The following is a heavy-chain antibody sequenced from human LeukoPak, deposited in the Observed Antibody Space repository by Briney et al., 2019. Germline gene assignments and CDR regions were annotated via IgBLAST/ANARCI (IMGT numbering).Heavy chain of an antibody. V-gene: IGHV3-23*01. CDR3: AKGSSGYFADL. D-gene: IGHD3-22*01. CDR2: ISNDGGGT. Sequence: GGSLRLSCAASGFTFSSYAMSWVRQAPGKGLEWVSAISNDGGGTQYADFVEGRFTISRDNSKNTLFLQMSSPRAEDTALYYCAKGSSGYFADLWGQGTLVTVSS. J-gene: IGHJ5*02. CDR1: GFTFSSYA.